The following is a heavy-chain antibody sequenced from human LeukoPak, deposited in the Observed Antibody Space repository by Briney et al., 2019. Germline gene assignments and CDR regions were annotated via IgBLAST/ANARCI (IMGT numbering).Heavy chain of an antibody. Sequence: GGSLRLSCAASGFTFSSYAMHWVRQAPGKGLEWVAVISYDGSNKYYADSVKGRFTISRDNSKNTLYLQMNSLRAEDTAVYYCARGVVVAATPDYWGQGTLLTVSS. CDR3: ARGVVVAATPDY. CDR1: GFTFSSYA. CDR2: ISYDGSNK. D-gene: IGHD2-15*01. J-gene: IGHJ4*02. V-gene: IGHV3-30*04.